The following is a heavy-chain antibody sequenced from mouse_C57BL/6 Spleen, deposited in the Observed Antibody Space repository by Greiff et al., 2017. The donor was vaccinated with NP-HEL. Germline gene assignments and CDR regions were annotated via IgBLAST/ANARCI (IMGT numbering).Heavy chain of an antibody. D-gene: IGHD2-2*01. CDR2: IYPRSGNT. J-gene: IGHJ3*01. V-gene: IGHV1-81*01. Sequence: QVQLQQSGAELARPGASVKLSCKASGYTFTSYGISWVKQRTGQGLEWIGEIYPRSGNTYYNEKFKGKATLTADKSSSTAYMELRSLTSEDSAVYFCARGEMVTTAWFAYWGQGTLVTVSA. CDR3: ARGEMVTTAWFAY. CDR1: GYTFTSYG.